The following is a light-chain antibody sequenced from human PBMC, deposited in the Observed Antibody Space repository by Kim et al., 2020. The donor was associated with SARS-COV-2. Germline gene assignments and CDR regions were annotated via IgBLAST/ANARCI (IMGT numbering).Light chain of an antibody. CDR2: RNN. CDR1: SSNIGSNY. Sequence: GQRVTLPCYGSSSNIGSNYVYWYQQLPGTAPKLLIYRNNQRPSGVPDRFSGSKSGTSASLAISGLRSEDEADYYCAAWDDSLSGYVFGTGTKVTVL. V-gene: IGLV1-47*01. J-gene: IGLJ1*01. CDR3: AAWDDSLSGYV.